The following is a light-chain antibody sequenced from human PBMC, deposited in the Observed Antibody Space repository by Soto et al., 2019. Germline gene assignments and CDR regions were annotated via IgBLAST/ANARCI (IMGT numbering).Light chain of an antibody. CDR3: GTWDSSLSAGE. CDR2: SND. V-gene: IGLV1-44*01. J-gene: IGLJ3*02. Sequence: QSVLTQPPSASGTPGQRVTVSCSGSSSNIASNTVNWYQQLPGTAPKLLIDSNDQRPSGVPDRFSASKSGTSASLAISGLQSEDEADYYCGTWDSSLSAGEFGGGTKLTVL. CDR1: SSNIASNT.